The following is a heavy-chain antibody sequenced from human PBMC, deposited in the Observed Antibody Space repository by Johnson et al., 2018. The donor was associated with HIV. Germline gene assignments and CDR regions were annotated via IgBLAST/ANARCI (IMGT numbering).Heavy chain of an antibody. J-gene: IGHJ3*02. CDR2: IKSKTDGGTT. CDR3: TTVTVTYRTFDI. CDR1: RFTFSNAW. Sequence: VQLVESGGGLVQPGGSLRLSCAASRFTFSNAWMSWVRQAPGKGLEWVGRIKSKTDGGTTDYAAPVNGRFTISRDDSKNMLYLQMNSLKTEDTAVYYCTTVTVTYRTFDIWGQGTMVTVSS. V-gene: IGHV3-15*01. D-gene: IGHD4-17*01.